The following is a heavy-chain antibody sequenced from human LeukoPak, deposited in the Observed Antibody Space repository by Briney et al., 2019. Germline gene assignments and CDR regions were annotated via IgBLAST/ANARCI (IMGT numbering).Heavy chain of an antibody. CDR2: IYRGGDT. J-gene: IGHJ6*02. Sequence: GGSLRLSCAASGFTISTNYMSWVRQAPGKGLEWVSVIYRGGDTYYADSVKGRFSISRDSSKNTLYLQMNSLRAEDTAVYYCARSPPIVATIFYYYYGMDVWGQGTTVTVSS. CDR3: ARSPPIVATIFYYYYGMDV. V-gene: IGHV3-66*01. D-gene: IGHD5-12*01. CDR1: GFTISTNY.